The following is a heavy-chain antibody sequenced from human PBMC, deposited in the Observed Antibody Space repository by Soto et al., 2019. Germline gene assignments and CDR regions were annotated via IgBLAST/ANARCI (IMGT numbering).Heavy chain of an antibody. CDR3: ARDDRDGYNFDY. J-gene: IGHJ4*02. CDR1: GGSISSGGYY. CDR2: IYYSGST. V-gene: IGHV4-31*03. Sequence: PSETLSLTCTVSGGSISSGGYYWSWIRQHPGKGLEWIGYIYYSGSTYYNPSLKSRVTISVDTSKNQFSLKLSSVTAADTAVYYCARDDRDGYNFDYWGQGTLVTVYS. D-gene: IGHD2-21*01.